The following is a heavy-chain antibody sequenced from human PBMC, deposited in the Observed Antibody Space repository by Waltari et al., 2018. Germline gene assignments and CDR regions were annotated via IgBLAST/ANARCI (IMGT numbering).Heavy chain of an antibody. Sequence: EVQLLESGGGLVQPGGSLRLSCAASGFTFSSYAMSWVRQAPGKGLEWVSVIYSGGSSTYYADSVKGRFTISRDNSKNTLYLQMNSLRAEDTAVYYCATHYYDSTYYFDYWGQGTLVTVSS. CDR3: ATHYYDSTYYFDY. D-gene: IGHD3-22*01. CDR2: IYSGGSST. CDR1: GFTFSSYA. J-gene: IGHJ4*02. V-gene: IGHV3-23*03.